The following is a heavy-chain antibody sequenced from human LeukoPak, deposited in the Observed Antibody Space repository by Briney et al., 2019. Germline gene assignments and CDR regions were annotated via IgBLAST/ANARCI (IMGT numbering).Heavy chain of an antibody. J-gene: IGHJ5*02. CDR1: GFTFSSYW. CDR2: IKQDGSEK. CDR3: ARDEVRGVNYNWFDP. V-gene: IGHV3-7*01. Sequence: SGGSLRLSCAASGFTFSSYWMSWVRQAPGKGLEWVANIKQDGSEKYYVDSVKGRFTISRDNAKNSLYLQMNSLRAEDTAVYYCARDEVRGVNYNWFDPWGQGTLVTVSS. D-gene: IGHD3-10*01.